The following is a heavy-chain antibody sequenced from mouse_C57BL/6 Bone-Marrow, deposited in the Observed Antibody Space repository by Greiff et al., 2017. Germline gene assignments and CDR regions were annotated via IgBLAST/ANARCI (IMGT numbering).Heavy chain of an antibody. J-gene: IGHJ4*01. CDR2: INPGSGGT. V-gene: IGHV1-54*01. CDR1: GYAFTNYL. D-gene: IGHD5-1*01. Sequence: QVQLKESGAELVRPGTSVKVSCKASGYAFTNYLIEWVKQRPGQGLEWIGVINPGSGGTNYNEKFKGKVTLTADKSSSTAYMQLSSLTSEDSAVYCCARSEYYYAMDYWGQGTSVTVSS. CDR3: ARSEYYYAMDY.